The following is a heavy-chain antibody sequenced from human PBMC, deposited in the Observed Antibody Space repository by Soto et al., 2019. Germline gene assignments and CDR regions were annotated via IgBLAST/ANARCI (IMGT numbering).Heavy chain of an antibody. V-gene: IGHV3-23*01. CDR2: ISGSADNT. CDR3: AKDRGQDNFWSGSSFDY. D-gene: IGHD3-3*01. Sequence: EVQLLEPGGGLVQPGGSLRLSCAASGFTFSIYAMSWVRQAPGKGLEWVSAISGSADNTFYADSVKGRFTISRDNSENTLYLQTNSLRAEDTAVYYCAKDRGQDNFWSGSSFDYWGQGTLVTVSS. CDR1: GFTFSIYA. J-gene: IGHJ4*02.